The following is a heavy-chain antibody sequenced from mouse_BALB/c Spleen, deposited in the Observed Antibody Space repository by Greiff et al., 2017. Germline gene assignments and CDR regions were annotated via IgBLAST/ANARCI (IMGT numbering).Heavy chain of an antibody. Sequence: QVQLKESGPGLVAPSQSLSITCTVSGFSLTSYGVHWVRQPPGKGLEWLGVIWAGGSTNYNSALISRLSISKDNSKSQVFLKMNSLQTDDTAMYYCARDPYYGSSYRAMDYWGQGTSVTVSS. CDR1: GFSLTSYG. J-gene: IGHJ4*01. V-gene: IGHV2-9*02. CDR2: IWAGGST. CDR3: ARDPYYGSSYRAMDY. D-gene: IGHD1-1*01.